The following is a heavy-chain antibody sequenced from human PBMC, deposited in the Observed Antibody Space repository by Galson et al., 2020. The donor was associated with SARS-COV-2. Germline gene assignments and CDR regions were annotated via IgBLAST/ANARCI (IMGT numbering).Heavy chain of an antibody. CDR2: ISGSGGST. J-gene: IGHJ4*02. D-gene: IGHD3-10*01. CDR1: EFTFSNYV. Sequence: GESLKISCAASEFTFSNYVMTWVRQAPGKGLEWLSGISGSGGSTYYADSVKGRFTISRDNSNNMVYLQMKSLRVEDTAVYYCARGLGRGRTVMVLIPPMDYWGQGTLVTVSS. V-gene: IGHV3-23*01. CDR3: ARGLGRGRTVMVLIPPMDY.